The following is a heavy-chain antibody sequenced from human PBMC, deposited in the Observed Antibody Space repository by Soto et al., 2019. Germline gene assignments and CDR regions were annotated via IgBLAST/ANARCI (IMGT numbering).Heavy chain of an antibody. Sequence: PSDTLSLTCAVSGGSISSGGYSWSWIRQPPGKGLEWIGYIYHSGSTYYNPSLKSRVTISVDRSKNQFSLKLSSVTAADTAVYYCARASNTVTTLYYWGQGTLVTVSS. CDR3: ARASNTVTTLYY. D-gene: IGHD4-17*01. V-gene: IGHV4-30-2*01. CDR1: GGSISSGGYS. CDR2: IYHSGST. J-gene: IGHJ4*02.